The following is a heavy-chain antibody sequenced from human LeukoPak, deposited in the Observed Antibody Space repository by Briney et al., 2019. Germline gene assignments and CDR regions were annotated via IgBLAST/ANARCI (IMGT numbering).Heavy chain of an antibody. CDR3: ARAPYYYDSSSTNWFDP. J-gene: IGHJ5*02. D-gene: IGHD3-22*01. CDR2: IYYSGST. CDR1: GGSISSGDYY. V-gene: IGHV4-30-4*08. Sequence: SETLSLTCTVSGGSISSGDYYWSWIRRPPGKGLEWIGYIYYSGSTYYNPSLKSRVTISVDTSMNQFSLKLSSVTAADTAVYYCARAPYYYDSSSTNWFDPWGQGTLVTVSS.